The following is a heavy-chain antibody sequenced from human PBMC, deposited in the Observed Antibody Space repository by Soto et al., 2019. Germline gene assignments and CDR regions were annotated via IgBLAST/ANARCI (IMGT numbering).Heavy chain of an antibody. D-gene: IGHD3-22*01. CDR1: GGSVSSGSYY. CDR3: ARYRVMIASFDP. J-gene: IGHJ5*02. CDR2: IYYSGST. V-gene: IGHV4-61*01. Sequence: QVQLQESGPGLVKPSETLSLTCTVSGGSVSSGSYYWSWIRQPPGKGLEWIGYIYYSGSTNYNPSLKSRVTISVDTSKNQFSLKLSSVTAADTAVYYCARYRVMIASFDPWGQGTLVTVSS.